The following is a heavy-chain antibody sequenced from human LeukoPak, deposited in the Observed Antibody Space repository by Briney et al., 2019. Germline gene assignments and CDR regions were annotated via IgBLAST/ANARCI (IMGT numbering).Heavy chain of an antibody. J-gene: IGHJ1*01. D-gene: IGHD3-22*01. CDR1: GFTFSSYW. V-gene: IGHV3-74*01. CDR2: IKSDGST. CDR3: ARAPSEIGGYYPEYFQH. Sequence: GGSLRLSCAASGFTFSSYWMHWVRQAPGKGLVWVSRIKSDGSTNYADSVKGRFTISRDNAKNTLSLQMNSLRAEDTGVYYCARAPSEIGGYYPEYFQHWGQGTLVTVSS.